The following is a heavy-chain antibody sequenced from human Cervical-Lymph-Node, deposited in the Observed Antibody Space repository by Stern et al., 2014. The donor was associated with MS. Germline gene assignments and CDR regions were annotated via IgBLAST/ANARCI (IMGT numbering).Heavy chain of an antibody. V-gene: IGHV1-2*06. D-gene: IGHD2-15*01. CDR2: IDPNSGGA. CDR1: GYSFTGYY. J-gene: IGHJ6*02. Sequence: QDQLVQSGAEVKKPGASVKVSCKASGYSFTGYYIHWVRRAPGQGLEWMGRIDPNSGGANYAQRFQGGVTLTRDTSISTAYMELSSLTSDDTAIYYCARQYCSGGKCHSSAYNYNGMDVWGQGTTVTVSS. CDR3: ARQYCSGGKCHSSAYNYNGMDV.